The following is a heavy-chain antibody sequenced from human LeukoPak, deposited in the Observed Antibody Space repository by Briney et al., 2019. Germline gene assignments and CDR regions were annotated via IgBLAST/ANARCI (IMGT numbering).Heavy chain of an antibody. J-gene: IGHJ1*01. CDR2: IYYTGST. D-gene: IGHD5-12*01. CDR3: ARRRIPATITGSKLSSRFDT. CDR1: GGSISSGGYS. Sequence: SQTLSLTCAVSGGSISSGGYSWSWIRQPPGKGLEWIGYIYYTGSTNYNPSLKSRIKMSVDTSKNQFSVNLNSVTAADTAFYYCARRRIPATITGSKLSSRFDTWGQGTLVTVSS. V-gene: IGHV4-30-4*07.